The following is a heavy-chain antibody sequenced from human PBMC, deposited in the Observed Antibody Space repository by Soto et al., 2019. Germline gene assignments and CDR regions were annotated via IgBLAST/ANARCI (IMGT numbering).Heavy chain of an antibody. CDR1: GGTFSSYA. CDR3: ARVGAAAGTGTYYYYGMDV. CDR2: IIPIFGTA. Sequence: SVKVSCKASGGTFSSYAIIWVRQAPGQGLEWMGGIIPIFGTANYAQKFQGRVTITADESTSTAYMELSSLRSEDTAVYYCARVGAAAGTGTYYYYGMDVWGQGTTVTVSS. J-gene: IGHJ6*02. V-gene: IGHV1-69*13. D-gene: IGHD6-13*01.